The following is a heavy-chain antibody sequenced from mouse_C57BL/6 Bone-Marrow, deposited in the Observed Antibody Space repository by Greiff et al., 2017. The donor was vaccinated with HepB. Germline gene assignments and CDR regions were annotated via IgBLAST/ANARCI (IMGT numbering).Heavy chain of an antibody. CDR2: IWSDGST. Sequence: QVQLVESGPGLVAPSQSLSITCTVSGFSLTSYGVHWVRQPPGKGLEWLVVIWSDGSTTYNSALKSRLSISKDNSKSQVFLKMNSLQTDDTAMYYCARHGDYYDYDGPLYYAMDYWGQGTSVTVSS. V-gene: IGHV2-6-1*01. CDR3: ARHGDYYDYDGPLYYAMDY. D-gene: IGHD2-4*01. J-gene: IGHJ4*01. CDR1: GFSLTSYG.